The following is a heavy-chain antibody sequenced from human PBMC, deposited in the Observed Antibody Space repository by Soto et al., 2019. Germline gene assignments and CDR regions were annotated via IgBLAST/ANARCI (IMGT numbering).Heavy chain of an antibody. Sequence: QVQLQTWGAGLLQPSETLSLTCAVYGESFSGYSWSWIRHPPGKGLQWVGEVNHSGSTNYNPSLNRRVTISVDASKNQFSLKLSSVTAADTSVDYCARGKYSACDYWGQGTLVTVSS. CDR1: GESFSGYS. V-gene: IGHV4-34*01. CDR3: ARGKYSACDY. J-gene: IGHJ4*02. D-gene: IGHD6-6*01. CDR2: VNHSGST.